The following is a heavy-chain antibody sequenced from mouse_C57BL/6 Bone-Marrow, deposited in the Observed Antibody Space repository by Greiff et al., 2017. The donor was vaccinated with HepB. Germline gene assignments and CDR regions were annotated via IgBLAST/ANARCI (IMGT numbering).Heavy chain of an antibody. CDR2: SRNKANDYTT. CDR1: GFTFSDFY. V-gene: IGHV7-1*01. J-gene: IGHJ3*01. Sequence: EVQLVESGGGLVQSGRSLRLSCATSGFTFSDFYMEWVRQAPGKGLEWIAASRNKANDYTTEYSASVKGRFIVSRDTSQSILYLQMNALRAEDTAIYYCARDLAGGAYWGQGTLVTVSA. CDR3: ARDLAGGAY.